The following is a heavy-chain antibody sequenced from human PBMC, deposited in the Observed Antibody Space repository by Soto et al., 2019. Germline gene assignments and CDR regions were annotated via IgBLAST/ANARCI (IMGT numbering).Heavy chain of an antibody. V-gene: IGHV3-66*01. D-gene: IGHD3-10*01. Sequence: EVQLVESGGGLVQPGGSLRLSCAASGFTVSSNYMSWVRQAPGKGLEWVSVIFSGGSTYYADSVKGRFTISRDKSKNTPHLQMTRLRAEDTAVYHCARDMVRGMDVWGQGTTVTVSS. CDR1: GFTVSSNY. CDR3: ARDMVRGMDV. J-gene: IGHJ6*02. CDR2: IFSGGST.